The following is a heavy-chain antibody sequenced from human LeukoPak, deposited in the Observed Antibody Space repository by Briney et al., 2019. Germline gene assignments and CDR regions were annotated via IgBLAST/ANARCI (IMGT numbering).Heavy chain of an antibody. CDR1: GYTFTSYG. D-gene: IGHD1-26*01. V-gene: IGHV1-18*01. Sequence: GASVKVSCKASGYTFTSYGIRWVRQAPGQGLEWMGWISAYNGNTNYAQKLQGRVTMTTDTSTSTAYMELRSLRSDDTAVYYCARAPSGSYPNAFDIWGQGTMVTVSS. CDR3: ARAPSGSYPNAFDI. CDR2: ISAYNGNT. J-gene: IGHJ3*02.